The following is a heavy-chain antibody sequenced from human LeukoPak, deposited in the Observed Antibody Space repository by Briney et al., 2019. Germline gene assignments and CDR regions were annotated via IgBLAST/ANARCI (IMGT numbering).Heavy chain of an antibody. J-gene: IGHJ4*02. CDR2: INHSGST. Sequence: SETLSLTCAVYGGSFSGYYWSWIRQPPGKGLEWIGEINHSGSTNYNPSLKSRVTISVDTSKSQFSLKLSSVTAADTAVYYCARSIVGATIDYWGQGTLVTVSS. D-gene: IGHD1-26*01. CDR1: GGSFSGYY. V-gene: IGHV4-34*01. CDR3: ARSIVGATIDY.